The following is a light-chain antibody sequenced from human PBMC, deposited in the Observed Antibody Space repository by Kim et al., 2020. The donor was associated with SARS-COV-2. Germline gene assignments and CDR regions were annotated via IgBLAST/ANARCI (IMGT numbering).Light chain of an antibody. Sequence: QSSTTACAGTSSDVGSYSLVSWYQQHPGKAPKLMIYEVSKRPSGVSNRFSGSKSGNTASLTISGLQAEDEADYYCCSYAGSSTSVVFGGGTQLTVL. CDR1: SSDVGSYSL. CDR3: CSYAGSSTSVV. CDR2: EVS. V-gene: IGLV2-23*02. J-gene: IGLJ2*01.